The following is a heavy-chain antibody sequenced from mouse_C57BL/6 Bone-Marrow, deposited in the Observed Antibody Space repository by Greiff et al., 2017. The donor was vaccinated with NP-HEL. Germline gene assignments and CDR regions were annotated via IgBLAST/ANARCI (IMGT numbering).Heavy chain of an antibody. V-gene: IGHV5-17*01. D-gene: IGHD1-1*01. CDR3: ARPYYYGSSYAWFAY. Sequence: EVHLVESGGGLVKPGGSLKLSCAASGFTFSDSGMHWVRQAPEKGLEWVAYIISGSSTIYYADTVKGRFTISRDNAKNTLFLQMTSLRSEDTAMYYCARPYYYGSSYAWFAYWGQGTLVTVSA. J-gene: IGHJ3*01. CDR2: IISGSSTI. CDR1: GFTFSDSG.